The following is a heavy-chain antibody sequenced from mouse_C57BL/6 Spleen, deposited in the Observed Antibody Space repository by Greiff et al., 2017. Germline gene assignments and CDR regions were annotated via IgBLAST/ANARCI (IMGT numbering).Heavy chain of an antibody. D-gene: IGHD1-1*01. CDR1: GYAFSSSW. CDR3: ARSYYGSSLDY. V-gene: IGHV1-82*01. J-gene: IGHJ2*01. Sequence: QVQLQQSGPELVKPGASVKISCKASGYAFSSSWMNWVQQRPGKGLEWIGRIYPGDGDTNYNGKFKGKATLTTDKSSSTAYMQLSSLTSEDSAVYFCARSYYGSSLDYWGQGTTLTVSS. CDR2: IYPGDGDT.